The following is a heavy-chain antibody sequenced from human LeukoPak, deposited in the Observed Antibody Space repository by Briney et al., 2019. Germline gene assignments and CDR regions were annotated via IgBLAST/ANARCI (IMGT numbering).Heavy chain of an antibody. CDR3: ARAPTFMITFGGSPFDAFDI. V-gene: IGHV3-11*04. D-gene: IGHD3-16*01. CDR1: GFTFSDYY. CDR2: ISSSGSTI. J-gene: IGHJ3*02. Sequence: GGSLRLSCAASGFTFSDYYMSWIRQAPGKGLEWVSYISSSGSTIYYADSVKGRFTISRDNAKNSLYLQMNSLRAEDTAVYYCARAPTFMITFGGSPFDAFDIWGQGTMVTVSS.